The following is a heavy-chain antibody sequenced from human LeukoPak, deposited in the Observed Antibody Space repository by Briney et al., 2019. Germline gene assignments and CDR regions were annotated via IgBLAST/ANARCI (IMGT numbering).Heavy chain of an antibody. D-gene: IGHD6-19*01. CDR2: ITGSGGRT. Sequence: GGSLRLSCAVSGFGFSSYAMSWVRRAPGKGLEWVSAITGSGGRTYYAESVKGRFTISRDNSKNTLFLQMNSLRPDDTAVYYCATTLGSGWKFDYWGQGTLVTVSS. J-gene: IGHJ4*02. CDR1: GFGFSSYA. CDR3: ATTLGSGWKFDY. V-gene: IGHV3-23*01.